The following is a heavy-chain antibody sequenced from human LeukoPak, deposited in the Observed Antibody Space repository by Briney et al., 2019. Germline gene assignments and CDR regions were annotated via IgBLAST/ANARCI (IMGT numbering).Heavy chain of an antibody. CDR3: AKARGGTYQTYFFDY. CDR1: GFTFSDYS. V-gene: IGHV3-23*01. CDR2: SGSGGDI. J-gene: IGHJ4*02. D-gene: IGHD1-26*01. Sequence: GGSLRLSCAASGFTFSDYSMNWVRQAPGKGLEWVSLSGSGGDIYYVDSVKGRFTISRDNSKNTLYLQMNSLGAEDTAVYYCAKARGGTYQTYFFDYWGQGTLVTVSS.